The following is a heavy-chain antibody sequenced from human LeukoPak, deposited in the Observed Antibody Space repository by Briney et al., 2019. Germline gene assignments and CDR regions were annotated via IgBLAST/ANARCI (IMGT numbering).Heavy chain of an antibody. CDR2: ITLHSGDT. V-gene: IGHV1-2*02. D-gene: IGHD1-1*01. Sequence: GASVKVSCKASGHTLTVHYIHWVRQGPGQGLEWLGWITLHSGDTHYAQKYQGRLTITSDTSISTGYMELSTLQFDDTAVYYCAREGQLGLDNWGQGTLVTVSS. J-gene: IGHJ1*01. CDR1: GHTLTVHY. CDR3: AREGQLGLDN.